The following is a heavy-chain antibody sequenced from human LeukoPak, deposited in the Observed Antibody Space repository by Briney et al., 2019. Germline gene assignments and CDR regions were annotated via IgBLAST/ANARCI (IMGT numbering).Heavy chain of an antibody. J-gene: IGHJ4*02. CDR3: ARTLEMATTMCYFDY. V-gene: IGHV1-69*13. CDR1: GGTFSSYA. D-gene: IGHD5-24*01. Sequence: GASVKVSCKASGGTFSSYAISWVRQAPGQGLEWMGGIIPIFGTANYAQKFQGRVTITADESTSTAYMELSSLRSEDTAVYYCARTLEMATTMCYFDYWGQGTLVTVSS. CDR2: IIPIFGTA.